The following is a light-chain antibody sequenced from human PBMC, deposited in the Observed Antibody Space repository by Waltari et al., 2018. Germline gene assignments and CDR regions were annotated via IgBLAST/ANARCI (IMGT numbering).Light chain of an antibody. J-gene: IGLJ2*01. CDR1: SSDVGGSHH. Sequence: QSALPQPASVSGSPGQSITLSCTGPSSDVGGSHHVSWYPQHPGKAPKLIIYDVSKRPSGVSNRFSGSKSGNTASLTISGLQAEDEADYYCSSYTSSSTPVVFGGGTKLTVL. CDR3: SSYTSSSTPVV. V-gene: IGLV2-14*01. CDR2: DVS.